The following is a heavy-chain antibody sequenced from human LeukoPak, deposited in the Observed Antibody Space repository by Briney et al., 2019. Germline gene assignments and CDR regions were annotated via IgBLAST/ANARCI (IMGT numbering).Heavy chain of an antibody. V-gene: IGHV4-38-2*02. J-gene: IGHJ4*02. Sequence: SETLSLTCTVSRYSISSGYYWGWIRQPPGKGLEWIGEINHSGSTNYNPSLKSRVTISVDTSKNQFSLKLSSVTAADTAVYYCASYLGYDILTGYFYWGQGTLVTVSS. CDR1: RYSISSGYY. CDR3: ASYLGYDILTGYFY. CDR2: INHSGST. D-gene: IGHD3-9*01.